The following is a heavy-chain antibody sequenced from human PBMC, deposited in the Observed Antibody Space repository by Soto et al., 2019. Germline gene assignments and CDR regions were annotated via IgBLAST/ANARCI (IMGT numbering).Heavy chain of an antibody. Sequence: EVPLLESGGGLVQPGGSLRLSCAASGFTFSSYTMSWVRQGPGKGLEWVSGISSSGGSTVYADSVKGRFTISRVNFQNTLHPQMYSLRAGVTAVSYCATGWGDCWGQGTPVTVSS. J-gene: IGHJ4*02. CDR2: ISSSGGST. CDR3: ATGWGDC. CDR1: GFTFSSYT. D-gene: IGHD7-27*01. V-gene: IGHV3-23*01.